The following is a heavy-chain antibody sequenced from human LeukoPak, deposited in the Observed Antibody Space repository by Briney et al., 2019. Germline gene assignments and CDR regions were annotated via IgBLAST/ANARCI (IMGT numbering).Heavy chain of an antibody. V-gene: IGHV3-30*02. CDR2: IRFDGSYN. CDR1: GFTFSSYG. CDR3: AINHRDGYSELGY. Sequence: GGSLRLSCAASGFTFSSYGMHWVRQAPGKGLEWVAFIRFDGSYNYYADSVKGRFTISRDNSKNTLYLQMNSLRAEDTAVYYCAINHRDGYSELGYWGQGTLVTVSS. J-gene: IGHJ4*02. D-gene: IGHD5-24*01.